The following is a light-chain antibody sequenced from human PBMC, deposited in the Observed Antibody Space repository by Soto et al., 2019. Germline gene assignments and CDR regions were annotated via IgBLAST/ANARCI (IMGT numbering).Light chain of an antibody. CDR2: SNN. CDR3: STWHDSHVV. Sequence: QSALTQPSSVSGTPGQSVTISCCGSSFNIGSYTVNWYQQVPGTAPRLLIYSNNQRPSGVPDRFSGSRSGTSASLAISGLQSDDEADNYCSTWHDSHVVFGGGTKLTVL. V-gene: IGLV1-44*01. J-gene: IGLJ2*01. CDR1: SFNIGSYT.